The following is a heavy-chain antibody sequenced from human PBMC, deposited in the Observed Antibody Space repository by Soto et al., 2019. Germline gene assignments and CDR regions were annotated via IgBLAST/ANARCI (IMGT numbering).Heavy chain of an antibody. CDR3: ARGAIGYCSGGSCYRGNWFDP. V-gene: IGHV1-8*01. Sequence: APVKVSCKASGYTFTSYDINWVRQATGQGLEWMGWMNPNSGNTGYAQKFQGRVTMTRNTSISTAYMELSSLRSEDTAVYYCARGAIGYCSGGSCYRGNWFDPCGQGTLVTVSS. CDR1: GYTFTSYD. CDR2: MNPNSGNT. J-gene: IGHJ5*02. D-gene: IGHD2-15*01.